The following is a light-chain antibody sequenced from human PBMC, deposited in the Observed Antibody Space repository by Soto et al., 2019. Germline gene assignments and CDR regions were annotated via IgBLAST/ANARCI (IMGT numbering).Light chain of an antibody. V-gene: IGLV4-60*03. J-gene: IGLJ3*02. CDR3: ETWDSNTRV. Sequence: LGSSVKLTCTLSSGHSSYIIAWHQQQPGKAPRYLMKLEGSGSYNKGSGVPDRFSGSSSGADRYLTISNLQSEDEADYYCETWDSNTRVFGGGTKLTVL. CDR2: LEGSGSY. CDR1: SGHSSYI.